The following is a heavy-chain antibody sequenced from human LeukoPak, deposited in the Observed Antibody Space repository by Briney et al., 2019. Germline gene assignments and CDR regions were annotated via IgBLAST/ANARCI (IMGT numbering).Heavy chain of an antibody. CDR1: GYSISNGYY. V-gene: IGHV4-38-2*02. D-gene: IGHD6-13*01. J-gene: IGHJ4*02. CDR3: ARHPWQQLVPYDY. CDR2: INHSGST. Sequence: SETLSLTCTVSGYSISNGYYWGWIRQPPGKGLEWIGEINHSGSTNYNPSLKSRVTISVDTSKNQFSLKLSSVTAADTAVYYCARHPWQQLVPYDYWGQGTLVTVSS.